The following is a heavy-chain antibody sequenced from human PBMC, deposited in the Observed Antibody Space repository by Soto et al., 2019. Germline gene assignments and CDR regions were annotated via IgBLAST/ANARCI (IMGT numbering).Heavy chain of an antibody. CDR2: INHSGST. V-gene: IGHV4-34*01. Sequence: QVQLQQWGAGLLKPSETLSLTCAVYGGSFSGYYWSWIRQPPGKGLEWIGEINHSGSTNYNPSLKIRVTISVDTSKNQFALKLSSVTAADTAVYYCASYYCGGDCYWGYWGQGTLVTVSS. CDR3: ASYYCGGDCYWGY. CDR1: GGSFSGYY. D-gene: IGHD2-21*02. J-gene: IGHJ4*02.